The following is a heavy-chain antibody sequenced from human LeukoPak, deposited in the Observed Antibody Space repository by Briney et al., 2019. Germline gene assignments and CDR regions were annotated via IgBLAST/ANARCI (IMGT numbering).Heavy chain of an antibody. Sequence: PSQTLSLTCAVSGGSISSGGYSGSWIRQPPGKGLEWIGYLCHRGSTYYNPSLKSRVTISIDRSKNQFSLKLSSVTAADTAVSYCASGVAEWSPDDYYYYGMDVWGQGTTVTVSS. D-gene: IGHD3-3*01. CDR1: GGSISSGGYS. CDR2: LCHRGST. J-gene: IGHJ6*02. V-gene: IGHV4-30-2*01. CDR3: ASGVAEWSPDDYYYYGMDV.